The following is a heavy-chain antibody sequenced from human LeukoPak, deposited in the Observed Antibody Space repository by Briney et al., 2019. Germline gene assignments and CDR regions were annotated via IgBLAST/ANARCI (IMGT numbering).Heavy chain of an antibody. D-gene: IGHD2-15*01. V-gene: IGHV3-72*01. Sequence: GGSLRLSCAASGFTFSDYNMDWVRQASGKGLEWVGRSRSKANTYTAEYAASVKGRFTISRDDSKNSLYLQMNSLKTEDTAVYYCTRGYCSGGSCYEAHWGQGTLVTVSS. CDR3: TRGYCSGGSCYEAH. J-gene: IGHJ4*02. CDR1: GFTFSDYN. CDR2: SRSKANTYTA.